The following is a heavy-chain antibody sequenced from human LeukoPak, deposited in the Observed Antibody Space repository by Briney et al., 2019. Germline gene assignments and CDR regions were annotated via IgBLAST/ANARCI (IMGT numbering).Heavy chain of an antibody. CDR3: ARDGAVTNGRYFDY. Sequence: PGGSLRLSCAASGFTFSSYEMNWVRQAPGKGLEWVSYITSSGSSMYYADSVKGRFTISRDNAKNSLYLQMNSLRAEDTAVYYCARDGAVTNGRYFDYWGQGTLVTVSS. J-gene: IGHJ4*02. CDR1: GFTFSSYE. CDR2: ITSSGSSM. V-gene: IGHV3-48*03. D-gene: IGHD4-17*01.